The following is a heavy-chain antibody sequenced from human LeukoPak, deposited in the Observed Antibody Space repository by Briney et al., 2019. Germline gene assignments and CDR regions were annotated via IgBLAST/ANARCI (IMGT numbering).Heavy chain of an antibody. CDR1: GFTFSSYS. D-gene: IGHD5-18*01. V-gene: IGHV3-48*01. CDR3: ARDAQPLWLIVWFDP. CDR2: ISSSSSTI. J-gene: IGHJ5*02. Sequence: GGSLRLSCAASGFTFSSYSMNWVRQTPGKGLEWASYISSSSSTIYYADSVKGRFPISRDNPKNSLYLKMNSLRAEDTAVYFCARDAQPLWLIVWFDPWGQGTLVTVSS.